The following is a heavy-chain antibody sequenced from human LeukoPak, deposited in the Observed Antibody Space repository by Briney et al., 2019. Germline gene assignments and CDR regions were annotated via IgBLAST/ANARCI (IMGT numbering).Heavy chain of an antibody. CDR2: ISSSGSTT. Sequence: GGSLRLSCASSGLTFSSYTMNWVRQAPGKGLEWVSYISSSGSTTYYADSVKGRFTISRDNAKNSLYLQMKSLRAEDTAVYYCASGAAVGTSRFNYWGQGTLVTVSS. D-gene: IGHD6-13*01. CDR1: GLTFSSYT. J-gene: IGHJ4*02. CDR3: ASGAAVGTSRFNY. V-gene: IGHV3-48*01.